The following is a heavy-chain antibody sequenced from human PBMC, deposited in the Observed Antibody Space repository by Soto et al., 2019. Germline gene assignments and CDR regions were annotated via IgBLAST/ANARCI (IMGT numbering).Heavy chain of an antibody. Sequence: SESLSLACAVYGGSFSAYYWGWMRQPPGKGLEWIGEIDHSGSTNYNPSLERRVTISVDTSKNQFSLKVSSVTAADTAVYHCARTDRAIFYGMDVWGQGSTVTVS. V-gene: IGHV4-34*01. CDR2: IDHSGST. CDR1: GGSFSAYY. CDR3: ARTDRAIFYGMDV. D-gene: IGHD3-22*01. J-gene: IGHJ6*02.